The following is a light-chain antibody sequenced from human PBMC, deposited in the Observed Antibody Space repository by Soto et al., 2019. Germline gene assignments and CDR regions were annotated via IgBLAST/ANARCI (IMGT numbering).Light chain of an antibody. CDR3: QQSYSNTLR. CDR2: ASS. CDR1: QSIYTY. J-gene: IGKJ4*01. V-gene: IGKV1-39*01. Sequence: DIPLTQSPSSLSASVGDRVTINCRASQSIYTYLNWFQLKPGKGPKLLIFASSTLQSGVPSMFSGSGSGEDFSLTISSLQPEDFASYYCQQSYSNTLRFGGGTRV.